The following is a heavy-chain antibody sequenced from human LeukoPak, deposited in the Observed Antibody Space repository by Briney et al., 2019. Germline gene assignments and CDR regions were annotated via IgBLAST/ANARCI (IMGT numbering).Heavy chain of an antibody. J-gene: IGHJ5*02. D-gene: IGHD3-3*01. V-gene: IGHV6-1*01. CDR2: TYYRSKWYN. Sequence: SQTLSLTCAISGDSVSSKTAAWNWIRQSPSRGLEWLGRTYYRSKWYNDYAVSVKSRITINPDTSKNQFSLQLNSVTPEDTAVYYCVRDQWPTLWSGPFGPQGFDPWGQGTLVTVSS. CDR3: VRDQWPTLWSGPFGPQGFDP. CDR1: GDSVSSKTAA.